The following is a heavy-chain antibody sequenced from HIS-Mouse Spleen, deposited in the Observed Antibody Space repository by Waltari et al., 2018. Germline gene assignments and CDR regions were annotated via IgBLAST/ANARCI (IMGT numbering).Heavy chain of an antibody. J-gene: IGHJ4*02. CDR2: ISKDGSNK. CDR1: GFTFSSYG. D-gene: IGHD6-19*01. Sequence: QVQLVESGGGVVQPGRSLRLSCAASGFTFSSYGMHWVRQAPGKGLGWVEVISKDGSNKHYADSVKGRFTISRDNSKNTLYLQMNSLRAEDTAVYYCAKASSGWLDYWGQGTLVTVSS. CDR3: AKASSGWLDY. V-gene: IGHV3-30*18.